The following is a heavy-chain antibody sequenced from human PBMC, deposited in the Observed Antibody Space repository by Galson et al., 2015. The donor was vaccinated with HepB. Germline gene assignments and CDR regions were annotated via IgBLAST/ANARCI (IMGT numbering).Heavy chain of an antibody. V-gene: IGHV5-51*03. CDR1: GYSFTSYW. J-gene: IGHJ3*02. CDR2: IYPGDSDT. CDR3: AVDVRRQQLVLGAFDI. Sequence: QSGAEVTKPGESLKISCKGSGYSFTSYWIGWVRQMPGKGLEWMGIIYPGDSDTRYSPSFQGQVTISADKSISTAYLQWSSLKASDTAMYYCAVDVRRQQLVLGAFDIWGQGTMVTVSS. D-gene: IGHD6-13*01.